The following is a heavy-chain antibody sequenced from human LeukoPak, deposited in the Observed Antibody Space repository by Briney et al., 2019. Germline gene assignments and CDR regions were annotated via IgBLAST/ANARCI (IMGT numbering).Heavy chain of an antibody. CDR3: VRVYNTGWSGNFFDY. J-gene: IGHJ4*02. CDR1: GFTFSDHY. Sequence: GGSLRLSCAASGFTFSDHYMDWVRQAPGKGLEWVGRTRNKANRYTTEYAASVKGRFTISRDVSKTSLYLQMNSLKTEDTAVYYCVRVYNTGWSGNFFDYWGQGTLVTVSS. CDR2: TRNKANRYTT. V-gene: IGHV3-72*01. D-gene: IGHD3-3*01.